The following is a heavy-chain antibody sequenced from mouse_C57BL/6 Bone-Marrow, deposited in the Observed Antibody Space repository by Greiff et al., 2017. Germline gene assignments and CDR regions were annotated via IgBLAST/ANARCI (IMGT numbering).Heavy chain of an antibody. CDR3: TRDGYYVGWYFDV. V-gene: IGHV5-9-1*02. J-gene: IGHJ1*03. D-gene: IGHD2-3*01. CDR2: ISSGGDYI. CDR1: GFTFSSYA. Sequence: EVKLVESGEGLVKPGGSLKLSCAASGFTFSSYALSWVRQTPEKRLAWVAYISSGGDYIYYADTVKGRFTISRDNARNTLYLQMSSLKSEDTAMYYCTRDGYYVGWYFDVWGTGTTVTVSS.